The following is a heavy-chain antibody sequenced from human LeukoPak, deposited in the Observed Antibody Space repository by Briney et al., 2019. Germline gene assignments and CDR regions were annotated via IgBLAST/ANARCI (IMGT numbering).Heavy chain of an antibody. Sequence: AGGSLRLSCAASGFTFSTYAMSWARQAPGKGLEWVSYITTSGRTIYYADSVKGRFTISRDNAKNSLYTQMNSLRAEDTAVYYCARGEDYGTNSFDYWGQGTLVTVSS. CDR1: GFTFSTYA. D-gene: IGHD4-17*01. CDR2: ITTSGRTI. V-gene: IGHV3-48*03. J-gene: IGHJ4*02. CDR3: ARGEDYGTNSFDY.